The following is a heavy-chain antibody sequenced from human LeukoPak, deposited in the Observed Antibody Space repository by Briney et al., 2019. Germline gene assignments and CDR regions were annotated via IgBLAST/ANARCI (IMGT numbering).Heavy chain of an antibody. CDR2: INPNSGAT. Sequence: SVKVSCKASGYTFTGYYMHWVRQAPGQGLEWMGGINPNSGATNYAQKFQGRVTMTSDTSISTAYMELSRLRSDDTAVYCCARVQYSGSAALDYWGQGALVTVSS. D-gene: IGHD6-6*01. V-gene: IGHV1-2*02. J-gene: IGHJ4*02. CDR1: GYTFTGYY. CDR3: ARVQYSGSAALDY.